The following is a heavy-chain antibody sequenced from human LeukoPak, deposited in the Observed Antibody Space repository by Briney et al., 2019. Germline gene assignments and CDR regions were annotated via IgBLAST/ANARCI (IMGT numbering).Heavy chain of an antibody. CDR2: INHSGST. V-gene: IGHV4-34*08. CDR3: AGPRSIAAAGTRYSAGWFDY. CDR1: GFTFSNAW. J-gene: IGHJ4*02. Sequence: GSLRLSCAASGFTFSNAWMSWIRQPPGKGLEWIGEINHSGSTNYNPSLKSRVTISVDTSKNQFSLKLSSVTAADTAVYYCAGPRSIAAAGTRYSAGWFDYWGQGTLVTVSS. D-gene: IGHD6-13*01.